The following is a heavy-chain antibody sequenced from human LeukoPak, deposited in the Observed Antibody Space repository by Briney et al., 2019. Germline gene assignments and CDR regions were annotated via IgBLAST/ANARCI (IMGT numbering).Heavy chain of an antibody. CDR3: AHGLSSYGSGSYYFDY. J-gene: IGHJ4*02. CDR2: IYWNDDK. D-gene: IGHD3-10*01. Sequence: SGPTLVKPTQTLTLTCTFSGFSLSTSGVGVGWIRQPPGKALEWLALIYWNDDKRYSPSLKSRLTITKDTSKNQVVLTMTNMDPVDTATYCCAHGLSSYGSGSYYFDYWGQGTLVTVSS. V-gene: IGHV2-5*01. CDR1: GFSLSTSGVG.